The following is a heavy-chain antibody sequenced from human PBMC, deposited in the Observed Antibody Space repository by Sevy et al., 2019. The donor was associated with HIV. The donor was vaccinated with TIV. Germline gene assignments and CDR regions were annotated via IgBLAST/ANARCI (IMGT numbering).Heavy chain of an antibody. CDR3: AREGIAVAGIGYYFDY. CDR2: IWYDGSNK. D-gene: IGHD6-19*01. J-gene: IGHJ4*02. Sequence: GGSLRLSCAASGFTFSSYAMHWVRQAPGKGLEWVAIIWYDGSNKKYADSVKGRFSISRDNSKNTLYLQMNSLRAEDTAVYYCAREGIAVAGIGYYFDYWGQGTLVTVSS. V-gene: IGHV3-33*01. CDR1: GFTFSSYA.